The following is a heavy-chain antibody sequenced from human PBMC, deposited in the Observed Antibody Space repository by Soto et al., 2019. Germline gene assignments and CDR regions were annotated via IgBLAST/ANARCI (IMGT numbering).Heavy chain of an antibody. CDR3: EAEMTFGKLSVV. Sequence: QVQLVQSGAEVKKPGSSVKVSCKASGDTDTNYVISWVRQAPGQGLEWMGGIFPKFGTTYSAQKLQDRLTITADESTCTVYMQPSSLRLDDTAVYYCEAEMTFGKLSVVWGQGTTVTVSS. CDR2: IFPKFGTT. D-gene: IGHD3-16*02. J-gene: IGHJ6*02. V-gene: IGHV1-69*01. CDR1: GDTDTNYV.